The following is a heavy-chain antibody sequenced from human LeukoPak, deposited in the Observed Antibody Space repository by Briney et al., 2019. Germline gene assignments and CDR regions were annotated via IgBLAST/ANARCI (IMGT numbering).Heavy chain of an antibody. CDR2: ISSSSSTI. CDR3: ARADSSGYYHPIN. Sequence: GGSLRLSCAASGFTFSSYSMNWVRQAPGKGLEWVSYISSSSSTIYYADSVKGRFTISRDNAKNSLYLQMNSLRAEDTAVHYCARADSSGYYHPINWGQGTLVTVSS. CDR1: GFTFSSYS. D-gene: IGHD3-22*01. V-gene: IGHV3-48*01. J-gene: IGHJ4*02.